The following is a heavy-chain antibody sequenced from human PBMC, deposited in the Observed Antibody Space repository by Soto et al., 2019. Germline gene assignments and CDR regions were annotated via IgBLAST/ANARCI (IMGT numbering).Heavy chain of an antibody. V-gene: IGHV1-2*02. J-gene: IGHJ4*01. CDR3: ARSIAARRTVDY. CDR2: VNPNSGGT. D-gene: IGHD6-6*01. Sequence: SXKLSFKASGYAXTADYVDLGRQAPRQGLEWIGWVNPNSGGTNYAQKFQGRVTMTRDTSITTAYMEMSRVRSDDKVVYYCARSIAARRTVDYSAQATLGTVS. CDR1: GYAXTADY.